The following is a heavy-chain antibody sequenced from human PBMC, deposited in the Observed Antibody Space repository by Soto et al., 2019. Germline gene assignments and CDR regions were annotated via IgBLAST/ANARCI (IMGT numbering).Heavy chain of an antibody. D-gene: IGHD2-2*01. Sequence: ASVKVSCKASGGTFGSYAISWVRQAPGQGLEWMGGIIPIFGTANYAQKFQGRVTITADESTSTAYMELSSLRSEDTAVYYCARSSGSSTSSDYYYYYGMDVWGQGTTVTVSS. V-gene: IGHV1-69*13. CDR1: GGTFGSYA. CDR3: ARSSGSSTSSDYYYYYGMDV. J-gene: IGHJ6*02. CDR2: IIPIFGTA.